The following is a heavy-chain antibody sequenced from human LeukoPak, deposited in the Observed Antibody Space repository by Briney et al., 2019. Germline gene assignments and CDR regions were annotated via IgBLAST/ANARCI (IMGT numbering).Heavy chain of an antibody. CDR1: GDSISSSSYY. CDR2: IYNTETT. V-gene: IGHV4-39*01. Sequence: PSETLSLTCTVSGDSISSSSYYWGWIRQPPGKGLEWIGTIYNTETTYYNPSLKSRVTISVDTSKNQFSLKVSSVTAADTAVYYCARSSPGSSWTFWGQGTMVTVSS. J-gene: IGHJ4*02. CDR3: ARSSPGSSWTF. D-gene: IGHD6-13*01.